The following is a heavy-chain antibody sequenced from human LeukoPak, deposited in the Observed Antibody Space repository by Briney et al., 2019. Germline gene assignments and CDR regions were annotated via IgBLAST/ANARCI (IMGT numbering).Heavy chain of an antibody. D-gene: IGHD2-2*01. J-gene: IGHJ4*02. V-gene: IGHV1-18*01. CDR2: ISAYNGNT. CDR1: GYTFTSYG. Sequence: ASVKVSCKASGYTFTSYGISWVRQAPGQGLEWMGWISAYNGNTNYALKLQGRVTMTTDTSTSTAYMELRSLRSDDTAVYYCARSRCSSTSCYGDLDYWGQGTLVTVSS. CDR3: ARSRCSSTSCYGDLDY.